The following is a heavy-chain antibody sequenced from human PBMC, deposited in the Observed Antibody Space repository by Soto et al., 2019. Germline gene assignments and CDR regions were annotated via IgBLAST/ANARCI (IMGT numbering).Heavy chain of an antibody. Sequence: GALRLSCAASGFTFSSYAMSWVRQAPGKGLEWVSAISGSGCSTYYADSVKGRFTISRDNSKNTLYLQMNSLRAEDTAVYYCANGYDFWSGYPAYYMDVWGKGTTVTVSS. CDR1: GFTFSSYA. CDR2: ISGSGCST. D-gene: IGHD3-3*01. J-gene: IGHJ6*03. V-gene: IGHV3-23*01. CDR3: ANGYDFWSGYPAYYMDV.